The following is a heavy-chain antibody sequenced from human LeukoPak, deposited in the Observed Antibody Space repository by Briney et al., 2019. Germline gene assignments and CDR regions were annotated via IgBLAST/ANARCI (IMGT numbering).Heavy chain of an antibody. CDR2: INSDGSST. Sequence: PGGSLRLSCAASGFTFSSYWMHWVRQAPGKGLVWVSRINSDGSSTSYADSVKGRFTISRDNAKNTLYLQMNSLRAEDTAVYYRAREHVGRGNWYFDLWGRGTLVTVSS. D-gene: IGHD3/OR15-3a*01. J-gene: IGHJ2*01. CDR3: AREHVGRGNWYFDL. CDR1: GFTFSSYW. V-gene: IGHV3-74*01.